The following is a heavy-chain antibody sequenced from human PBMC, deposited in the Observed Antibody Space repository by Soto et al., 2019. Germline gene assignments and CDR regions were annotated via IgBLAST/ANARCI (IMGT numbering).Heavy chain of an antibody. CDR2: IYYSGST. J-gene: IGHJ4*02. Sequence: QVQLQESGPGLVKPSQTLSLTCTVSGGSISSGGYYWSWIRQHPGKGLEWIGYIYYSGSTYYNPSLKSRGSISVDMSKNQLSLKLSSVTAADTAVDYCARGRRSYYDSSGPRIDYWGQGTLVTVSS. D-gene: IGHD3-22*01. CDR3: ARGRRSYYDSSGPRIDY. V-gene: IGHV4-31*03. CDR1: GGSISSGGYY.